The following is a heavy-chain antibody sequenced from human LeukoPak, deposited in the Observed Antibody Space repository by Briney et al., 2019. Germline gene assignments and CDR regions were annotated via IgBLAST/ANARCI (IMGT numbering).Heavy chain of an antibody. CDR2: IRYDGSNK. CDR3: ASTPPTGDFWSGYLRSPADAFDI. D-gene: IGHD3-3*01. CDR1: GFTFSSYG. J-gene: IGHJ3*02. V-gene: IGHV3-30*02. Sequence: PGGSLRLSCAASGFTFSSYGMHWVRQAPGKGLEWVAFIRYDGSNKYYADSVKGRFTISRDNSKNTLYLQMNSLRAEDTAVYYCASTPPTGDFWSGYLRSPADAFDIWGQGTMVTVSS.